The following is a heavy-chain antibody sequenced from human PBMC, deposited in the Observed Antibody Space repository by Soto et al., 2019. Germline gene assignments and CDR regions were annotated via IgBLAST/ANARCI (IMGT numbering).Heavy chain of an antibody. D-gene: IGHD3-10*01. V-gene: IGHV1-18*01. CDR1: GYTFTSHG. CDR2: ISPYNGDT. J-gene: IGHJ6*03. CDR3: ARLVRGSTVGYYYYMDV. Sequence: ALVKVSCKTSGYTFTSHGISWVRQAPGQGLEWMGWISPYNGDTNYAQKLQGRVSVTTDSSTRTAYMELRSLRSEDTAVYYCARLVRGSTVGYYYYMDVWGKGTTVTVSS.